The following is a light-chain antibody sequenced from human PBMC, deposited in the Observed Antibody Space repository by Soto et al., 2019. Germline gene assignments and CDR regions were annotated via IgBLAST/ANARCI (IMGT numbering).Light chain of an antibody. J-gene: IGKJ4*01. CDR1: QSISSW. V-gene: IGKV1-5*03. CDR2: KAS. Sequence: DIQMTQSPSTLSASVGDRVTITCRASQSISSWLAWYQHKPGKAPNLLIYKASSLESGVPSRFSGSGSGTEFTLTVSSLQPDDLATYYCQQYYSYPLPFRGGTKVDIK. CDR3: QQYYSYPLP.